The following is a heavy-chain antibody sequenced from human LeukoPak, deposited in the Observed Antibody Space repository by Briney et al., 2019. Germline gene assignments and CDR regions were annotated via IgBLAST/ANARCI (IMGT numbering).Heavy chain of an antibody. V-gene: IGHV4-39*01. Sequence: SETLSLTCTVFGGSMSGNNYYWGWIRQPPGKGLEWIGSLYYSGSPYYNPSLKGRVVISVDTSKNQFSLILSSVTAADTAVYFCARQERYYGSGSYTYFQHWGQGTLVTVSS. J-gene: IGHJ1*01. CDR3: ARQERYYGSGSYTYFQH. D-gene: IGHD3-10*01. CDR1: GGSMSGNNYY. CDR2: LYYSGSP.